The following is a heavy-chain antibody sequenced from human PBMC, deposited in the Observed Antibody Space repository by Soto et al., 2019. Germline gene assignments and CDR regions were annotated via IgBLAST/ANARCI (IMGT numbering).Heavy chain of an antibody. Sequence: QITLKQSGPTLVKPPQTLTLTCAFSGFSLNTRGVGVGWIRQPPGKALEWLALIYWDKDKRYSPSLKSRLTITKDTPKNHVVLMMTDMDPVDTATYYCAHNNYYGSGSVYWGQGTLITVSS. CDR3: AHNNYYGSGSVY. V-gene: IGHV2-5*02. J-gene: IGHJ4*02. CDR1: GFSLNTRGVG. D-gene: IGHD3-10*01. CDR2: IYWDKDK.